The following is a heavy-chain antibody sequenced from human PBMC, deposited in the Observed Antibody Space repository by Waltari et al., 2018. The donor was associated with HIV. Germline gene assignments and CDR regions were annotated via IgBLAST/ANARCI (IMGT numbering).Heavy chain of an antibody. D-gene: IGHD3-10*01. J-gene: IGHJ4*02. CDR3: AKATGRRSGPFDS. CDR1: GFKFSSYG. V-gene: IGHV3-30*18. Sequence: QVQLVESGGGVVQPGRSLRLSCTASGFKFSSYGMHWVRQVPGKGPEGVAVILYDGSEQDYAESVQGRFTISRDHAKNTLSLQMDSVRVDDTALYDCAKATGRRSGPFDSWGQGTLVTVSS. CDR2: ILYDGSEQ.